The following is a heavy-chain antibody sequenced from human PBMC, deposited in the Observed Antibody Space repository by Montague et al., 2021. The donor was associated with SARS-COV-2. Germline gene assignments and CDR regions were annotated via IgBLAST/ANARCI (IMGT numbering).Heavy chain of an antibody. CDR3: ASHVIPRSRSGLGWLDP. V-gene: IGHV4-39*01. Sequence: SETLSLTCTVSGDSIRTNYYYCGWLRPPPGKGLEWIGSIYYTGTTFSKPSLKSRVTLSVDTSKNQSSLRLSSVTAADTALYHWASHVIPRSRSGLGWLDPWGQGTLVTVSS. D-gene: IGHD3-3*01. CDR1: GDSIRTNYYY. J-gene: IGHJ5*02. CDR2: IYYTGTT.